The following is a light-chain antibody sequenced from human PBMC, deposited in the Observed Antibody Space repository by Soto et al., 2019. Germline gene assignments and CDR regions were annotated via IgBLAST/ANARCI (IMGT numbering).Light chain of an antibody. J-gene: IGKJ1*01. CDR2: GTS. CDR3: QQNDSSPSWT. CDR1: QSVSSRS. V-gene: IGKV3-20*01. Sequence: EIVLTQSPGTLSLSPGERATLSCRASQSVSSRSLAWYQQKPGQAPRLLIYGTSSRATGISDRFRGSGSGTDFTLTISRLEPEDFAVYYCQQNDSSPSWTFGQGTKVDIK.